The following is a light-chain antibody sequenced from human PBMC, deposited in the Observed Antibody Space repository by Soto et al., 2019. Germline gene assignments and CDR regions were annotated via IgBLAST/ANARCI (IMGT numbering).Light chain of an antibody. CDR2: EVT. J-gene: IGLJ3*02. V-gene: IGLV2-14*01. CDR3: QSYDSSLVASV. CDR1: SNDIGLYNY. Sequence: QSALTQPASVSGSPGQSITISCTGTSNDIGLYNYVSWYQQHPGKAPKLVIYEVTYRPSGVSDRFSGSKSDNTASLTISGLQAEDEADYYCQSYDSSLVASVFGGGTKLTVL.